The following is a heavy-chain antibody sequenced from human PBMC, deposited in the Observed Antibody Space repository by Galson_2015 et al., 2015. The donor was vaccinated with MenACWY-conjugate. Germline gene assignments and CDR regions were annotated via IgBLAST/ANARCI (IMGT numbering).Heavy chain of an antibody. J-gene: IGHJ5*02. CDR1: GASVGSDF. Sequence: ETLSLTCSVSGASVGSDFWAWLRQSPGEGLEWIAWITSSGTTNWNPSLKSRISISMDTSNNQFSLKLYSVTAADTAIYYCARETHVCSCTRYSFGWFDAWRQGTLVTVST. V-gene: IGHV4-59*02. CDR3: ARETHVCSCTRYSFGWFDA. D-gene: IGHD2-15*01. CDR2: ITSSGTT.